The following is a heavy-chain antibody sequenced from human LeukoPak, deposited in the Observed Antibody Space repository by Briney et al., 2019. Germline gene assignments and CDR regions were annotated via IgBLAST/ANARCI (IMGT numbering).Heavy chain of an antibody. J-gene: IGHJ4*02. V-gene: IGHV3-23*01. CDR1: GFTFSSYA. CDR2: ISGSGGST. Sequence: GGSLRLSCAASGFTFSSYAMSWVRQAPGKGLEWVSAISGSGGSTYYADSVKGRLTISRDNSKNTLYLQMNSLRAEDTAVYYCAKPVGYCSGGSCYSVDYWGQGTLVTVSS. D-gene: IGHD2-15*01. CDR3: AKPVGYCSGGSCYSVDY.